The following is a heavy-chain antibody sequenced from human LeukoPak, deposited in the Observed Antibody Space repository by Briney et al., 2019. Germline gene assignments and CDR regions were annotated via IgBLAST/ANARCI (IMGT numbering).Heavy chain of an antibody. V-gene: IGHV4-4*07. Sequence: PSETLSLTCTVSGGSISSYYWSWIRQPAGKGLEWIGRIYTSGSTNYNPSLKSRVTMSVDTSKNQFSLKLSSVTAADTAVYYCARRRVRGVIMNEPGYFDLWGRGTLVTVSS. CDR2: IYTSGST. CDR3: ARRRVRGVIMNEPGYFDL. D-gene: IGHD3-10*01. J-gene: IGHJ2*01. CDR1: GGSISSYY.